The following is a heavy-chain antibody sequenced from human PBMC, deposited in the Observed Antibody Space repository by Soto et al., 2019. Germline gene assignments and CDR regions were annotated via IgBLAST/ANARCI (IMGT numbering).Heavy chain of an antibody. J-gene: IGHJ4*02. CDR1: GCSLRTNG. Sequence: GTLRTTSAATGCSLRTNGISWFRQAPGKGLAWVSSILGSGGDTYYADSLKGRFTISRDNSKNTLYLQLNSLGAEDTALYYCAGHGGYSYLGQGNLVTASS. D-gene: IGHD2-15*01. CDR3: AGHGGYSY. V-gene: IGHV3-23*01. CDR2: ILGSGGDT.